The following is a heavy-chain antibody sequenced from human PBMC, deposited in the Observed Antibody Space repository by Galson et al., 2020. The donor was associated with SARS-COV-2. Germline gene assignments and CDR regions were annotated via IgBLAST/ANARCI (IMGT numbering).Heavy chain of an antibody. J-gene: IGHJ4*02. CDR1: GYSISSGYY. V-gene: IGHV4-38-2*02. CDR3: ARAPIVEGYSYGFDY. D-gene: IGHD5-18*01. CDR2: IYHSGST. Sequence: SETLSLTCTVSGYSISSGYYWGWIRQPPGKGLEWIRNIYHSGSTYYNPSLNSRVTISVDTSKNQFSLKMSSVTAADTAVYYCARAPIVEGYSYGFDYWGQGTLVTVSS.